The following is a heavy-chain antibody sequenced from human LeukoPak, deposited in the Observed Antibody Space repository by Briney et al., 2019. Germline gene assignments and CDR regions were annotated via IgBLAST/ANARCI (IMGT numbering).Heavy chain of an antibody. CDR1: GFTFSSYA. V-gene: IGHV3-30*04. CDR3: AKDVEYGSGTAIGY. J-gene: IGHJ4*02. Sequence: GGSLRLSCAASGFTFSSYAMHWVRQAPGKGLEWVALISYDGSNKYFADSVKGRFTIPRDSSKDTLCLQINTLRVEDTAVYYCAKDVEYGSGTAIGYWGQGTLVTVSS. D-gene: IGHD3-10*01. CDR2: ISYDGSNK.